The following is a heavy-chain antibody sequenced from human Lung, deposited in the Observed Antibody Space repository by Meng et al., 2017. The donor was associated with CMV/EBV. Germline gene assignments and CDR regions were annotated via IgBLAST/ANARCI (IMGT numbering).Heavy chain of an antibody. CDR3: ARDRSDLWSGPFDP. J-gene: IGHJ5*02. CDR2: IYFNGNT. CDR1: GTSISPYY. V-gene: IGHV4-59*01. Sequence: SXTXSLXCTVFGTSISPYYWSWIRQPPGKGLEWIGYIYFNGNTNYNPALKSRVTMSLDTSMNQFSLKLNSVTAADTAVYYCARDRSDLWSGPFDPWGRGTXVNGAS. D-gene: IGHD3-3*01.